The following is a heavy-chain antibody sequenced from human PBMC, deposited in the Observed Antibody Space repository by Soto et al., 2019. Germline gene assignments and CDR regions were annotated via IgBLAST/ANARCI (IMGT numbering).Heavy chain of an antibody. CDR2: IIPILGIA. Sequence: QVQLVQSGAEVKKPGSSVKVSCKASGGTFSSYTISWVRQAPGQGLEWMGRIIPILGIANYAQKFQGRVTITADKSTSTADMELSSLRSEDTAVYYCASGGGWYSNYYGMDVWGQGTTVTVSS. J-gene: IGHJ6*02. D-gene: IGHD6-19*01. CDR1: GGTFSSYT. V-gene: IGHV1-69*02. CDR3: ASGGGWYSNYYGMDV.